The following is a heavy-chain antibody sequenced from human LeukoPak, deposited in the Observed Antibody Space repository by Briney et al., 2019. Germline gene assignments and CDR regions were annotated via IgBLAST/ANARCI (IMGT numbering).Heavy chain of an antibody. CDR3: ARVRRRYMDV. CDR2: IYPGDSDT. Sequence: GESLKISCQASGYSFTNYWIAWFRQLPGKGLEWMGIIYPGDSDTRYSPSFQGQVTISADKSITTAYLQWGSLKASDNAMYYCARVRRRYMDVWGRGTTVTVSS. V-gene: IGHV5-51*01. CDR1: GYSFTNYW. J-gene: IGHJ6*04.